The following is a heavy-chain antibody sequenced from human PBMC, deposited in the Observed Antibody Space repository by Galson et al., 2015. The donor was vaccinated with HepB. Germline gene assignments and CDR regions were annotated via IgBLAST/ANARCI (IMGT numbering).Heavy chain of an antibody. J-gene: IGHJ4*02. Sequence: SLRLSCAASGFTFSSYAMSWVRQAPGKGLEWVSANSGSGGSTYYADSVKGRFTISRDNSKNTLYLQMNSLRAEDTAVYYCAKDRHLRIAGTDFDYWGQGTLVTVSS. V-gene: IGHV3-23*01. D-gene: IGHD1/OR15-1a*01. CDR3: AKDRHLRIAGTDFDY. CDR2: NSGSGGST. CDR1: GFTFSSYA.